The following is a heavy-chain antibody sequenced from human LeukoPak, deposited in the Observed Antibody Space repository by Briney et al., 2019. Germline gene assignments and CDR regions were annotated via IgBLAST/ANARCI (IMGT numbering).Heavy chain of an antibody. V-gene: IGHV4-4*07. CDR2: IYSSGSN. J-gene: IGHJ4*02. D-gene: IGHD3-22*01. Sequence: SETLSLTCTVSGGSISKYYWSWIRQSAGKGLEWMGRIYSSGSNNYNPSLKSRVSMSVGTSKNQFSLRLRSVTAADTAVYYCARESGYYYDTSGYTFDYWGQGILVTVSS. CDR3: ARESGYYYDTSGYTFDY. CDR1: GGSISKYY.